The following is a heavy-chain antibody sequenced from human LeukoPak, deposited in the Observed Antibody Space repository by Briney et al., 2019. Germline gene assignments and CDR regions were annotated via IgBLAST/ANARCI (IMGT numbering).Heavy chain of an antibody. J-gene: IGHJ3*02. D-gene: IGHD3-22*01. CDR2: ISWNSGSI. CDR1: GFTFDDYA. V-gene: IGHV3-9*01. Sequence: PGRSLRLSCAASGFTFDDYAMHWVRQAPGKGLEWVSGISWNSGSIGYADSVKGRFTISRDNAKNSLYLQMNSLRAEDTALYYCAKDVSDYYDRSGYPSGAFDIWGQGTMVTVSS. CDR3: AKDVSDYYDRSGYPSGAFDI.